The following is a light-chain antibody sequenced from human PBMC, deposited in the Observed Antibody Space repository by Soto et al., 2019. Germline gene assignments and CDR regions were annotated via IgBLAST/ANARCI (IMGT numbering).Light chain of an antibody. J-gene: IGKJ4*01. CDR3: QQRSNWPLT. Sequence: EIVSTQSPDTLSLSPGESATLSFMASQSVSRYLAWYQQKPGQTPRLLIYDASNRAAGIPARFSGSGSGTDFTLTISSLEPEDFAVYYCQQRSNWPLTFGGGTKVDIK. CDR2: DAS. V-gene: IGKV3-11*01. CDR1: QSVSRY.